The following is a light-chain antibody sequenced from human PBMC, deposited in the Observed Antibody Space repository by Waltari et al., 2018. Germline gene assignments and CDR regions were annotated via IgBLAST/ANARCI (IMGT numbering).Light chain of an antibody. CDR2: WAS. Sequence: DIVMTQSPDSLAVSLGERATINCKSSQSVLYSSNNKNYLAWYQQKPGQPPKLLIYWASTRESGVPDRFSGSWSGTDFTRTISSLQAEDVAVYYCQQYYSTPYSFGQGTKLEIK. V-gene: IGKV4-1*01. J-gene: IGKJ2*03. CDR3: QQYYSTPYS. CDR1: QSVLYSSNNKNY.